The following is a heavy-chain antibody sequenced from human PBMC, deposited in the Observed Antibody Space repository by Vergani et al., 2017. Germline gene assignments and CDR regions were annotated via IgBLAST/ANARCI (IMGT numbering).Heavy chain of an antibody. J-gene: IGHJ4*02. D-gene: IGHD4-17*01. V-gene: IGHV1-46*01. Sequence: QLVQSGPEVKKPGASVKVSCKASGYTFTSYYMHWVRQAPGQGLEWMGIINPSGGSTSYAQKFQGRVTMTRDTSTSTVYMELSRLRSDDTAVYYCASIGIYGDPHFDYWGQGTLVTVSS. CDR3: ASIGIYGDPHFDY. CDR2: INPSGGST. CDR1: GYTFTSYY.